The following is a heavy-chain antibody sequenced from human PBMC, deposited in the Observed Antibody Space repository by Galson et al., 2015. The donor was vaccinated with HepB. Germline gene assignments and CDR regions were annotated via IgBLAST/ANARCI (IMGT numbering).Heavy chain of an antibody. D-gene: IGHD2-21*02. Sequence: SLRLSCAAFGFTFSTYWMSWVRQAPGKGLEWVANIKQDGSEKYYVDSVKGRFTISRDNAKNSLYLQMDSLRAEDTAVYYCAGDLFCGGDCYAPDYWGQGTLVTVSS. CDR1: GFTFSTYW. CDR2: IKQDGSEK. J-gene: IGHJ4*02. V-gene: IGHV3-7*03. CDR3: AGDLFCGGDCYAPDY.